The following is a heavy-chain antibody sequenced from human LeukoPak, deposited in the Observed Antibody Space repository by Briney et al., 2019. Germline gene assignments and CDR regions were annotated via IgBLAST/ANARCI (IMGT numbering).Heavy chain of an antibody. CDR1: VFTFSKYW. Sequence: GGSLRLSCAASVFTFSKYWMHSVRQAPGKGLVWVSRINSDGISTGYADSVKGRFTVSRDNAKKTLYLQMNSLRAEDTAVYYCARDVGNFDYWGQGTLVTVSS. J-gene: IGHJ4*02. CDR3: ARDVGNFDY. V-gene: IGHV3-74*01. CDR2: INSDGIST.